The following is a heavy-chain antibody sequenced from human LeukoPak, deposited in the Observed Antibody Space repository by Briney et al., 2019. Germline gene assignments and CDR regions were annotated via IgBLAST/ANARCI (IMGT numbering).Heavy chain of an antibody. CDR1: GFTFDDYA. D-gene: IGHD6-13*01. CDR3: ARDIGVAAAAFDAFDI. V-gene: IGHV3-9*01. J-gene: IGHJ3*02. Sequence: GGSLRLSCAASGFTFDDYAMHWARQAPGKGLEWVSGISWNSGSIGYADSVKGRFTISRDNAKNSLYLRMNSLRAEDTALYYCARDIGVAAAAFDAFDIWGQGTMVTVSS. CDR2: ISWNSGSI.